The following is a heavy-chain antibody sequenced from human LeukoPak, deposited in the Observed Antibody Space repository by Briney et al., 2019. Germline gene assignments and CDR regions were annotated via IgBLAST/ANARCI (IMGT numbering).Heavy chain of an antibody. J-gene: IGHJ4*02. CDR2: ISGSGGST. D-gene: IGHD2-2*02. CDR1: GFTFSSYG. Sequence: GGSLRLSCAASGFTFSSYGMHWVRQAPGKGLEWVSAISGSGGSTYYADSVKGRFTISRDNSKNTLYLQMNSLRAEDTAVYYCAKALPPLGYCSSTSCHKPYWGQGTLVTVSS. CDR3: AKALPPLGYCSSTSCHKPY. V-gene: IGHV3-23*01.